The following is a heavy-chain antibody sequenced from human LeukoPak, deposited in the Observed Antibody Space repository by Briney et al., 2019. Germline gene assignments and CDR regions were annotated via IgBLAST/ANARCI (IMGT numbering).Heavy chain of an antibody. CDR3: ARVNQAHLWSTALTVVGYFDY. J-gene: IGHJ4*02. V-gene: IGHV4-39*07. Sequence: SEALSLTCTVSGGSISSSSYYWGWIRQPPGKGLEWIGSIYYSGSTYYNPSLKSRVTISVDTSKNQLSLKLSSVTAADTAVYYFARVNQAHLWSTALTVVGYFDYWGQGTLVTVSS. CDR1: GGSISSSSYY. CDR2: IYYSGST. D-gene: IGHD2-2*01.